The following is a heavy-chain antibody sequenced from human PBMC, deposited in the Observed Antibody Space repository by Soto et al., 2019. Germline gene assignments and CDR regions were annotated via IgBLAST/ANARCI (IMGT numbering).Heavy chain of an antibody. D-gene: IGHD3-3*01. J-gene: IGHJ4*02. CDR3: ARGSITIFGVVMMYYFDY. V-gene: IGHV1-2*04. CDR2: INPNSGGT. Sequence: ASVKVSCKASGYTFTGYYMHWVRQAPGQGLEWMGWINPNSGGTNYAQKFQGWVTMTRDTSISTAYMELSRLRSDDTAVYYCARGSITIFGVVMMYYFDYWGQGTLVTISS. CDR1: GYTFTGYY.